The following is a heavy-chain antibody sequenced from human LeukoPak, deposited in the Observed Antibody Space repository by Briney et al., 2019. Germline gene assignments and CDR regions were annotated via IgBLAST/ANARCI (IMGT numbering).Heavy chain of an antibody. CDR1: GFTFSSYS. Sequence: GGSLRLSCAASGFTFSSYSMNWARQAPGKGLEWVSSISSSSSYIYYADSVKGRFTISRDNAKNSLYLQMNSLRAEDTAVYYCAREDYGDYSPALGWGQGTLVTVSS. CDR2: ISSSSSYI. D-gene: IGHD4-17*01. CDR3: AREDYGDYSPALG. V-gene: IGHV3-21*01. J-gene: IGHJ4*02.